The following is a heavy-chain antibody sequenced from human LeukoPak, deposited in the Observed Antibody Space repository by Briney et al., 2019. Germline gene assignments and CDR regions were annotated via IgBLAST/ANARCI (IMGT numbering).Heavy chain of an antibody. V-gene: IGHV3-23*01. Sequence: GGSLRLSCAASGFTFSSYAMGWIRQAPGKGLEWVSAISGSGGSTYYADSVKGRFTISRDNSKNTLYLQMNSLRAEDTAVYYCAKAPRGYDILNGYWFSTYYYMDVWGKGTTVTVSS. CDR3: AKAPRGYDILNGYWFSTYYYMDV. D-gene: IGHD3-9*01. J-gene: IGHJ6*03. CDR2: ISGSGGST. CDR1: GFTFSSYA.